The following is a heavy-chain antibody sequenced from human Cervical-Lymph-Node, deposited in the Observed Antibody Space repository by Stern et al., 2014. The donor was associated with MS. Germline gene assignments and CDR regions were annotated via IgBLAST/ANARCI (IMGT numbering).Heavy chain of an antibody. J-gene: IGHJ4*02. D-gene: IGHD4-11*01. CDR1: GYIFTSYG. CDR2: INTNPGHP. CDR3: VSDYI. Sequence: QVQLVQSGSELKKPGASVKVSCKGYGYIFTSYGMNWVRQAPGQGLEWMGRINTNPGHPTYAQDFTGRFVFSLDTSVSTEYLEITSLKAEDTAVYYCVSDYIWGQGTLVTVSS. V-gene: IGHV7-4-1*02.